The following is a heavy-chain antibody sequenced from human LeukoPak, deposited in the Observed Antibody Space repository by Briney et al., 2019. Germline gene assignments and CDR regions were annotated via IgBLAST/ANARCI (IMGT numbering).Heavy chain of an antibody. D-gene: IGHD6-13*01. J-gene: IGHJ5*02. Sequence: GGSLRLSCAASGFTFSSYSMNWVRQAPGKGLEWVSYISSSSSTIYYADSVKGRFTISRDNAKNSLYLQMNSLRAEDTAVYYCAREYRREQQLANWFDPWGQGTLVTVSS. V-gene: IGHV3-48*04. CDR3: AREYRREQQLANWFDP. CDR2: ISSSSSTI. CDR1: GFTFSSYS.